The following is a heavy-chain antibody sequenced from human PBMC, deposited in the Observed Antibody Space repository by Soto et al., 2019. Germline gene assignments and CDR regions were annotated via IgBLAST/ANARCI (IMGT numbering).Heavy chain of an antibody. Sequence: VSLRLSCAISGFSVSSNYLSRVRQAPGKGLEWVSVHYSGGSTYYADSVQGRFTVSRDKSNNTLYLQMRRVRAEDTAVYFCARHRHPRGTVGATSPLDPWGQGTQVTVSA. J-gene: IGHJ5*02. CDR1: GFSVSSNY. D-gene: IGHD1-26*01. CDR3: ARHRHPRGTVGATSPLDP. CDR2: HYSGGST. V-gene: IGHV3-53*01.